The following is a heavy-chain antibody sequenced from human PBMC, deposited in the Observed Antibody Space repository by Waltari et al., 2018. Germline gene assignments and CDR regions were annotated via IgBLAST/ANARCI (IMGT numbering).Heavy chain of an antibody. CDR3: ARDRGRGIYLDS. CDR1: GDSMSSTDW. CDR2: IQRSGRT. Sequence: QMQLQESGPGLVKPSGTLSVTCTVSGDSMSSTDWWSWVRQSPEKGLEWSGQIQRSGRTHYNPSLESRVTISIDTSNNQFSLKVTSTTAADTAVYYCARDRGRGIYLDSWGRGTLVTVSP. V-gene: IGHV4-4*02. J-gene: IGHJ4*02. D-gene: IGHD2-15*01.